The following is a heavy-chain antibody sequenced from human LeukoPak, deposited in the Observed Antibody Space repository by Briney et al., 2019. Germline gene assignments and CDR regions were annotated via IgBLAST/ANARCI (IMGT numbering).Heavy chain of an antibody. CDR1: GGSFSGYY. V-gene: IGHV4-34*01. J-gene: IGHJ4*02. D-gene: IGHD2-2*01. CDR2: INHSGST. Sequence: PSETLSLTCAVYGGSFSGYYWSWIRQPPGKGLEWIGAINHSGSTNYNPSLKSRVTISVDTSKNQFSLKLSSVTAADTAVYYCARFLPANCSSTSCYHFDYWGQGTLVTVSS. CDR3: ARFLPANCSSTSCYHFDY.